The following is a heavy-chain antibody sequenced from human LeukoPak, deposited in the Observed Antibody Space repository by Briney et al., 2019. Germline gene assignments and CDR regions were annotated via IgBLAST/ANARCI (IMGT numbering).Heavy chain of an antibody. D-gene: IGHD2-2*01. CDR1: GFTFSSYA. J-gene: IGHJ4*02. CDR2: ISYDGSNK. V-gene: IGHV3-30-3*02. CDR3: AKRDIVVVPASRLDFDY. Sequence: PGGSLRLSCAASGFTFSSYAMHWVRQAPGKGLQWVAVISYDGSNKYYADSVKGRFTISRDNSKNTLYLQMNSLRAEDTAVYYCAKRDIVVVPASRLDFDYWGQGTLVTVSS.